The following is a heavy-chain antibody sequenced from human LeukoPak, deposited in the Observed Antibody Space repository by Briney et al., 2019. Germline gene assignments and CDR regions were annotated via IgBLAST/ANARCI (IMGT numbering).Heavy chain of an antibody. V-gene: IGHV5-51*01. Sequence: GESLKISFKGSGYSFTSYWIGWVRQMPGKGLEWMGIIYPGDSDTRYSPSFQGQVTISADKSISTAYLQWSSLKASDTAMYYCASRRTDYYDSSGYPFDAFDIWGQGTMVTVSS. CDR1: GYSFTSYW. D-gene: IGHD3-22*01. CDR3: ASRRTDYYDSSGYPFDAFDI. J-gene: IGHJ3*02. CDR2: IYPGDSDT.